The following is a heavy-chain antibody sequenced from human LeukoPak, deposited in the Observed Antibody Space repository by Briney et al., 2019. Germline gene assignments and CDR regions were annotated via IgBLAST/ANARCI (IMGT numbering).Heavy chain of an antibody. CDR1: GTSFTSTG. CDR3: ARLPIAARPNYYYYYMDV. Sequence: GESLKISCKGSGTSFTSTGIGGGRKIPGKAPRWMGIIYPGDSDTRYSPSFQGQVTISADKSISTAYLQWSSLKASNTAMYYCARLPIAARPNYYYYYMDVWGKGTTVTVSS. D-gene: IGHD6-6*01. J-gene: IGHJ6*03. CDR2: IYPGDSDT. V-gene: IGHV5-51*01.